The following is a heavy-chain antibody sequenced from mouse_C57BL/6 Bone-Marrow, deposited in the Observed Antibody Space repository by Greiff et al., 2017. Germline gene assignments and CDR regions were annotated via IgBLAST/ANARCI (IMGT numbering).Heavy chain of an antibody. J-gene: IGHJ1*03. D-gene: IGHD1-1*01. CDR3: ARDIITTVVATPYWYFDV. CDR2: IDPSDSYT. Sequence: VQLLQSGAELVKPGASVKLSCKASGYTFTSYCMQWVKQRPGQGLEWIGEIDPSDSYTHYNQKFKGKATLTVDTSSSTAYMQLSSLTSGDSAVYYCARDIITTVVATPYWYFDVWGTGTTVTVYS. CDR1: GYTFTSYC. V-gene: IGHV1-50*01.